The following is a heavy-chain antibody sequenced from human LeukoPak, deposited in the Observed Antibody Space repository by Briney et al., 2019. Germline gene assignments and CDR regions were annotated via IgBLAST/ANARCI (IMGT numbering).Heavy chain of an antibody. CDR2: IYYSGST. CDR1: GGSISSYY. D-gene: IGHD2-15*01. J-gene: IGHJ5*02. CDR3: AGTPNWFDP. Sequence: SETLSLTCTVSGGSISSYYWSWIRQPPGKGLEWIGYIYYSGSTNYNPSLKSRVTISVDTSKNQFSLKLSSVTAADTAVYYCAGTPNWFDPWGQGTLVTVSS. V-gene: IGHV4-59*01.